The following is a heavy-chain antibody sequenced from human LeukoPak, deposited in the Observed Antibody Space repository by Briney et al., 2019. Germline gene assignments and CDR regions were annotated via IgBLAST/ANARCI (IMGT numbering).Heavy chain of an antibody. Sequence: SETLSLTCTVSGGSISSYYWSWRRRPAGKGLEWIGRIYTSGTTNYNPSLKSRVTMSVDTSKNQFSLKLSPVTAADTAVYYCASGDSGSFYIAYWGQGTLVTVSS. D-gene: IGHD3-10*01. CDR1: GGSISSYY. V-gene: IGHV4-4*07. J-gene: IGHJ4*02. CDR2: IYTSGTT. CDR3: ASGDSGSFYIAY.